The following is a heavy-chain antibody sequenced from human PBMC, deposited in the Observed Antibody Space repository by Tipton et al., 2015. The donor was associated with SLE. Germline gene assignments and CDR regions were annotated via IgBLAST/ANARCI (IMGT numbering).Heavy chain of an antibody. CDR3: ARGGEFGLGGPDV. J-gene: IGHJ4*02. V-gene: IGHV4-34*01. D-gene: IGHD3/OR15-3a*01. CDR2: ITHSGST. CDR1: GGSFSGYY. Sequence: TLSLTCAVYGGSFSGYYWSWIRQPPGKGLEWIGEITHSGSTNYNPSLKSRLTISVNTSKNQFSLKLSSVTAADTAVYYCARGGEFGLGGPDVWGQGTLVTVSS.